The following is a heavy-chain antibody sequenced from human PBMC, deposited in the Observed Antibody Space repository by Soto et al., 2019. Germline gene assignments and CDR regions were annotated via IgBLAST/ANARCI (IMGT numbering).Heavy chain of an antibody. D-gene: IGHD3-10*01. CDR1: GFTFSSYG. J-gene: IGHJ6*02. Sequence: AGGSLRLSCAASGFTFSSYGMHWVRQAPGKGLEWVAVISYDGSNKYYADSVKGRFTISRDNSKNTLYLQMNSLRAEDTAVYYCAKDRRGRYYYYYGMDVWGQGTTVTVSS. CDR3: AKDRRGRYYYYYGMDV. CDR2: ISYDGSNK. V-gene: IGHV3-30*18.